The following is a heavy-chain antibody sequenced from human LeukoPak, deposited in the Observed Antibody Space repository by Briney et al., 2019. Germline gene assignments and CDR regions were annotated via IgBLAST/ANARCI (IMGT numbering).Heavy chain of an antibody. D-gene: IGHD1-26*01. CDR3: ARSPTGSGSYYGLDY. V-gene: IGHV1-46*01. CDR1: GYTFTVYH. CDR2: INPNPSGGST. J-gene: IGHJ4*02. Sequence: AASVKVSCKASGYTFTVYHMHWVRQAPGQGLEWVAIINPNPSGGSTSYARKFQGRVTMTRDMSTSTVYMEVSSLRSEDTAVYYCARSPTGSGSYYGLDYWGQGTLVTVSS.